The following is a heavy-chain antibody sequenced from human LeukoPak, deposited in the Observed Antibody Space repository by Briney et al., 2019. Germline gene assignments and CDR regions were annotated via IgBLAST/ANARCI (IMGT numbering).Heavy chain of an antibody. Sequence: GGSLRLSCAASGFTFSDYYMSWIRQAPGKGLEWVSYISSSSSYTNYADSVKGRFTISRDNAKNSLYLQMNSLRAEDTAVYYCAGLGDGYNWGAFDIWGQGTMVTVSS. CDR2: ISSSSSYT. D-gene: IGHD5-24*01. J-gene: IGHJ3*02. CDR3: AGLGDGYNWGAFDI. CDR1: GFTFSDYY. V-gene: IGHV3-11*03.